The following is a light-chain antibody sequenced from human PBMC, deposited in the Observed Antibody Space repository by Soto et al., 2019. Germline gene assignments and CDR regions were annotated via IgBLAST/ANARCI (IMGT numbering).Light chain of an antibody. V-gene: IGKV1-5*03. Sequence: DIQMTQSPSTLSASVEDRVTITCRAGQTINSYLAWYQRKPGKAPKLLIYKASILESGVPSRFSGSGSGTEFTLTIDSLQLDNSATYYCQQYKDHSFKLFGQRTKVVIK. J-gene: IGKJ1*01. CDR2: KAS. CDR3: QQYKDHSFKL. CDR1: QTINSY.